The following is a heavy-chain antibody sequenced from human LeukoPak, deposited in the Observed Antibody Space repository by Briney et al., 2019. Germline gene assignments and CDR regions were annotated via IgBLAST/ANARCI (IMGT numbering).Heavy chain of an antibody. CDR1: GGSISSSSYY. Sequence: SETLSLTCTVSGGSISSSSYYWGWIRQPPGKGLEWIGSIYYSGSTYYNPSLKSRVTISVDTSKNQFSLKLSSVTAADTAVYYCARGGYYDSSGYSIYFDYWGQGTLVTVSS. J-gene: IGHJ4*02. D-gene: IGHD3-22*01. V-gene: IGHV4-39*07. CDR2: IYYSGST. CDR3: ARGGYYDSSGYSIYFDY.